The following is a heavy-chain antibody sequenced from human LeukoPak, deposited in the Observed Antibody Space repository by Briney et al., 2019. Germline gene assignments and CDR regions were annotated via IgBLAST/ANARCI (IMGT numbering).Heavy chain of an antibody. D-gene: IGHD2-2*02. Sequence: GASVKVSCKASGYTFTGYYMHWVRQAPGQGPEWMGWNNPNIGGTNYAQKFQGRVTMTRDTSISTAYMELSRLRSDDTAVYYCARVAAEVVGVPGAIGFGWLRRDYYYMDVWGKGTTVTVSS. CDR1: GYTFTGYY. CDR2: NNPNIGGT. J-gene: IGHJ6*03. V-gene: IGHV1-2*02. CDR3: ARVAAEVVGVPGAIGFGWLRRDYYYMDV.